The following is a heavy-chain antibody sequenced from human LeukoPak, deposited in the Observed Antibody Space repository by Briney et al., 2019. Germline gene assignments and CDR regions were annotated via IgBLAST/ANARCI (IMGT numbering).Heavy chain of an antibody. V-gene: IGHV3-23*01. CDR2: ISGSGGTT. Sequence: GGSLRLSCAASGFTFNNYAMNWVRQAPGKGLEWVSVISGSGGTTYYADSVKGRFTISRDSSKNTLYLQMNSLRAEDAAVYYCAKVSGGGLYYDGMDVWGQGTTVTVSS. CDR3: AKVSGGGLYYDGMDV. CDR1: GFTFNNYA. J-gene: IGHJ6*02. D-gene: IGHD1-14*01.